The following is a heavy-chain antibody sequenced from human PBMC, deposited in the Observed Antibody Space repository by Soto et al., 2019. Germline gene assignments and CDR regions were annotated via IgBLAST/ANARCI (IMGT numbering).Heavy chain of an antibody. D-gene: IGHD3-22*01. J-gene: IGHJ6*02. Sequence: SVKVSCKASGGTFSSYAISWVRQAPGQGLEWMGGIIPIFGTANYAQKFQGRVTITADKSTSTAYMELSSLRSEGTAVYYCASKGYYDSSGYYNYYYYGMDVWGQGTTVTVSS. CDR3: ASKGYYDSSGYYNYYYYGMDV. V-gene: IGHV1-69*06. CDR2: IIPIFGTA. CDR1: GGTFSSYA.